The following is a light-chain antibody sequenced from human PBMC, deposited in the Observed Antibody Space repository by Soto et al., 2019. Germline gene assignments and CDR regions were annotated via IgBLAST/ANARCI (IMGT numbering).Light chain of an antibody. CDR3: QQFNSYPIT. V-gene: IGKV1-13*02. J-gene: IGKJ5*01. CDR1: QDIRGA. Sequence: IQLTQSPSSLSASVGDRVTITCRASQDIRGALAWYQQKPGKAPKMLIYDVSTLESGVPLRFSGSSSGTDFTLTISSLQPVDFATYYCQQFNSYPITFGQGTRLEIK. CDR2: DVS.